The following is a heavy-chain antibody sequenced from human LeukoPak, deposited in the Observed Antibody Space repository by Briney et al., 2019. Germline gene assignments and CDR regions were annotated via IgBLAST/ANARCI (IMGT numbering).Heavy chain of an antibody. Sequence: GESLKISCKGSGYSFTSYWIGCVRQMPGKGLEWMGIIYLGDSDTRYSPSFQGQVTISADKSISTAYLQWSSLKASDTAMCYCGRPSPDSSVWPLDYWGQGTLVTVSS. D-gene: IGHD6-19*01. J-gene: IGHJ4*02. V-gene: IGHV5-51*01. CDR2: IYLGDSDT. CDR3: GRPSPDSSVWPLDY. CDR1: GYSFTSYW.